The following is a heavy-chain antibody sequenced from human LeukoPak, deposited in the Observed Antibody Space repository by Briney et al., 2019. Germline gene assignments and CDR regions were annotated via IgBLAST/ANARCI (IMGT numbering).Heavy chain of an antibody. CDR1: GGSISSSSYY. J-gene: IGHJ6*03. Sequence: SETLSLTCTVSGGSISSSSYYWGWIRQPPGKGLEWVGCIYYSGSTYYNPSLQSRVTISVDTSKTQFSLKLSSVTAADTAVYYCARDGTPIGVAAAVGDYYYMDVWGKGNTVTVSS. D-gene: IGHD6-13*01. V-gene: IGHV4-39*07. CDR3: ARDGTPIGVAAAVGDYYYMDV. CDR2: IYYSGST.